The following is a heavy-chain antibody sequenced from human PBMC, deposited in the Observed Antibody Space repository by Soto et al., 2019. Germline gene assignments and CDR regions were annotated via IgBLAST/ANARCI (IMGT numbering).Heavy chain of an antibody. V-gene: IGHV4-38-2*01. CDR1: GFSLSSGHY. CDR3: ATHFYGAYLLDR. CDR2: THHSGRT. J-gene: IGHJ5*02. D-gene: IGHD4-17*01. Sequence: PSETLSLTCAVSGFSLSSGHYWVWMRQPPGKGLDWIGSTHHSGRTYYSTSLKSRATISVDTSKNQVSLKLNSVTAADTALYYCATHFYGAYLLDRWGQGTLVTVSS.